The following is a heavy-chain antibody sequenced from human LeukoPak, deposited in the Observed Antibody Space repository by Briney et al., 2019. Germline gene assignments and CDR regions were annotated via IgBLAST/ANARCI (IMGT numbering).Heavy chain of an antibody. D-gene: IGHD4-11*01. CDR3: ARGEDWSYSNYDLLDY. Sequence: PGGSLRLSCAASGFTFSSYTMNWVRQAPGKGLAWVSSINSGSSYIDYADSVKGRFTISRDNAKNSLYLQMNSLRAEDTAVYYCARGEDWSYSNYDLLDYWGQGTLVTVPS. V-gene: IGHV3-21*01. J-gene: IGHJ4*02. CDR2: INSGSSYI. CDR1: GFTFSSYT.